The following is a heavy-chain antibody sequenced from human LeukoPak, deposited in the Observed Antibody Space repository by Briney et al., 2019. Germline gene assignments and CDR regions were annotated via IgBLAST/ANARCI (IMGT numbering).Heavy chain of an antibody. CDR2: IYYSGST. J-gene: IGHJ4*02. Sequence: SETLSLTCTVSGGSISSSSYYWGWIRQPPGKGLEWIGSIYYSGSTYYNPSLKSRVTISVDTSKNQFSLKLSSVTAADTAVYYCARDRGRQWLVMYYFDYWGQGTLVTVSS. CDR3: ARDRGRQWLVMYYFDY. D-gene: IGHD6-19*01. V-gene: IGHV4-39*02. CDR1: GGSISSSSYY.